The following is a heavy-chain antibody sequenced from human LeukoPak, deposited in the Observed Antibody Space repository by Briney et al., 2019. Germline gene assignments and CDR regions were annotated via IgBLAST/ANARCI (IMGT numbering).Heavy chain of an antibody. Sequence: SETLSLTCAVCGGSFSGYYWSWIRQPPGKGLEWIGEINHSGSTNYNPSLKSRVTISVDTSKNQFSLKLSSVTAADTAVYYCARLPYYYDSSGYFFGWGQGTMVTVSS. D-gene: IGHD3-22*01. CDR2: INHSGST. CDR1: GGSFSGYY. V-gene: IGHV4-34*01. J-gene: IGHJ3*01. CDR3: ARLPYYYDSSGYFFG.